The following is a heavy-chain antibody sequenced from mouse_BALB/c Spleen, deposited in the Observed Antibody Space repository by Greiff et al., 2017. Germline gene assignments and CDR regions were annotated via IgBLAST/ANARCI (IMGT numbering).Heavy chain of an antibody. Sequence: EVNLVESGGGLVQPGGSRKLSCAASGFTFSSFGMHWVRQAPEKGLEWVAYISSGSSTIYYADTVKGRFTISRDNPKNTLFLQMTSLRSEDTAMYYCARHGNYGGFYAMDYWGQGTSVTVSS. CDR3: ARHGNYGGFYAMDY. D-gene: IGHD2-1*01. J-gene: IGHJ4*01. CDR1: GFTFSSFG. CDR2: ISSGSSTI. V-gene: IGHV5-17*02.